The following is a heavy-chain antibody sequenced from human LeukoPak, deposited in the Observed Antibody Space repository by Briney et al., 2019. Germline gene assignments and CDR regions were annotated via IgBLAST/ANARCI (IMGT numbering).Heavy chain of an antibody. Sequence: GGSLRLSCEGSAFIFSGHWMNWVRQTPGKGLEWVASIKEDGSERQYVDSVKGRFSISRDNTKGSLFLQLNSLRAEDTAVYYCAREVYYYDSSGYYSPYFDYWGQGTLVTVSS. CDR2: IKEDGSER. D-gene: IGHD3-22*01. V-gene: IGHV3-7*03. CDR1: AFIFSGHW. CDR3: AREVYYYDSSGYYSPYFDY. J-gene: IGHJ4*02.